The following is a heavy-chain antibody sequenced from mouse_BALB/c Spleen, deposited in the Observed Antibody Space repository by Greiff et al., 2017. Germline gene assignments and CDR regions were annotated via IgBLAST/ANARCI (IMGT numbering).Heavy chain of an antibody. V-gene: IGHV3-6*02. Sequence: EVQLQQSGPGLVKPSQSLSLTCSVTGYSITSGYYWNWIRQFPGNKLEWMGYISYDGSNNYNPSLKNRISITRDTSKNQFFLKLNSVTTEDTATYYCARGGERGFAYWGQGTLVTVSA. CDR3: ARGGERGFAY. J-gene: IGHJ3*01. CDR1: GYSITSGYY. CDR2: ISYDGSN.